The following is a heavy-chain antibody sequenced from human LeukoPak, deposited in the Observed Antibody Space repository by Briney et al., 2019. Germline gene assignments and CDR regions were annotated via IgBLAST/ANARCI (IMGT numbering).Heavy chain of an antibody. CDR3: ARGVGSSESNWFDP. CDR1: GGSISSGSYY. Sequence: PSETLSLTCAVSGGSISSGSYYWSWIRQPAGEGLEWIGRIYSTGSTNYNPSLKSRVTISIDRSKNQFSLLLRSVTAADTAIYYCARGVGSSESNWFDPWGQGTLATVSS. J-gene: IGHJ5*02. CDR2: IYSTGST. V-gene: IGHV4-61*02. D-gene: IGHD1-26*01.